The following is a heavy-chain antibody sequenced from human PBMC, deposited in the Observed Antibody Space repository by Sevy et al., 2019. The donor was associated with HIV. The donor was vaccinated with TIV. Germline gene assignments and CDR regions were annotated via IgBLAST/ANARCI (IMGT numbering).Heavy chain of an antibody. D-gene: IGHD4-17*01. J-gene: IGHJ5*02. Sequence: LSCAASGFTFSSYAFHWVRQAPGKGLEWVSIIAYDGTNKYYADSVKGRFTVSRDNSKSTLYLQMNSLRTEDTAVYYCARDQHDYAGNLRTGWFDPWGQGTLVTVSS. CDR1: GFTFSSYA. CDR2: IAYDGTNK. CDR3: ARDQHDYAGNLRTGWFDP. V-gene: IGHV3-30-3*01.